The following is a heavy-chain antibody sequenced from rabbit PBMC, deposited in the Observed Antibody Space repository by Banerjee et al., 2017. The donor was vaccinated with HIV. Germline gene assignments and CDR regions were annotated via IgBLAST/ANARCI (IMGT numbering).Heavy chain of an antibody. CDR3: ARDPYSYDDYGDYPFNL. Sequence: QSLEESGGDLVKPGASLTLTCTASGFSFTYIDYLCWVRQAPGKGLEWIGYIDPIFGTTNYASWVNGRFTISSHNAQNTLYLQLNSLTAADTATYFCARDPYSYDDYGDYPFNLWGQGTLVTVS. CDR1: GFSFTYIDY. D-gene: IGHD2-1*01. J-gene: IGHJ4*01. CDR2: IDPIFGTT. V-gene: IGHV1S40*01.